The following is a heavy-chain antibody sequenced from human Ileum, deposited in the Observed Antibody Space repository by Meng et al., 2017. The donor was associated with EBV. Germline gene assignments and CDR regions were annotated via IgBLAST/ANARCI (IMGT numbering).Heavy chain of an antibody. Sequence: QVPVKGSGPGLVKPSGTLSLTCTVSGDSISSDIWWSWVRQPPGKGLEWIGEVYHRGDTNYNPSLKSRVDISVDKSKNQFYLSLFSVTAADTAVYYCGRDQGRELINHWGQGTLVTVSS. J-gene: IGHJ4*02. V-gene: IGHV4-4*02. CDR3: GRDQGRELINH. CDR1: GDSISSDIW. D-gene: IGHD1-7*01. CDR2: VYHRGDT.